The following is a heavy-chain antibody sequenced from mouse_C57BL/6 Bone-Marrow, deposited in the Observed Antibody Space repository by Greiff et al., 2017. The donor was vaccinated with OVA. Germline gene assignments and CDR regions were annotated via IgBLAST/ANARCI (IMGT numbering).Heavy chain of an antibody. V-gene: IGHV14-4*01. CDR1: GFNIKDDY. J-gene: IGHJ2*01. CDR2: IDPENGDT. CDR3: TTYRY. Sequence: EVKLVESGAELVRPGASVKLSCTASGFNIKDDYMHWVKERPEQGLEWIGWIDPENGDTAYASKFQGKATITADTSSKTVYLHLSSLTSEDTAVYYCTTYRYWGQGTTLTVSS.